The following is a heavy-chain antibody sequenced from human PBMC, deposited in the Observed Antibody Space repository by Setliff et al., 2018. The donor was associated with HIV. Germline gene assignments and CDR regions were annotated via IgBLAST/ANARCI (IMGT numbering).Heavy chain of an antibody. D-gene: IGHD6-19*01. Sequence: SETLSLTCTVSGGSISSYCWNWIRQPPGKGLEWIGYIYTSGSTNYNPSLKSRVTISVDTSKNQFSLKLRSVTAADTAVYYCEVAGQWGQGTLVTVSS. CDR2: IYTSGST. CDR1: GGSISSYC. V-gene: IGHV4-4*09. J-gene: IGHJ4*02. CDR3: EVAGQ.